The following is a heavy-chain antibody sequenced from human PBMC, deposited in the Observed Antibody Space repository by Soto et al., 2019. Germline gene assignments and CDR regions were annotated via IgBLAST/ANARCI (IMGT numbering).Heavy chain of an antibody. J-gene: IGHJ4*02. D-gene: IGHD5-18*01. V-gene: IGHV4-31*03. CDR2: ISHSGST. Sequence: PSETLSLTSTVSGGCISSAAYYWSWIRQHPGKGLEWIGYISHSGSTYYTPSLKSRVIISADTSKNQFSLNLTSVTAADTAVYYCAREYTYGSNFFDCWGQGALVTVSS. CDR1: GGCISSAAYY. CDR3: AREYTYGSNFFDC.